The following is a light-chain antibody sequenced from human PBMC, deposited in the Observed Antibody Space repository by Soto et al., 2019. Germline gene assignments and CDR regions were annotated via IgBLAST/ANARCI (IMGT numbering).Light chain of an antibody. V-gene: IGKV1-5*03. CDR3: QQYNSPLWT. J-gene: IGKJ1*01. CDR1: QSISTW. CDR2: KAS. Sequence: DIQMTQSPSTLSAFVGDRVPITCRASQSISTWLAWYQQKPGKAPKVLIYKASSLESGVPSRFSGSGSGTEFTLTIRSLQPDDFATYYCQQYNSPLWTFGQGTKVEIK.